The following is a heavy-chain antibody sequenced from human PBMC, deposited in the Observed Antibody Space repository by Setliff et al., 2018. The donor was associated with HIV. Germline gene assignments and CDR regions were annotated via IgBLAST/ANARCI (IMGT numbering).Heavy chain of an antibody. D-gene: IGHD3-22*01. CDR1: RGSMNYHY. Sequence: SETLSLTCTVSRGSMNYHYWSWVRQPPGKGLEWIGTIFYSGSTDYNPSFQSRVTLSADTSKRQFSLQLSPVTAADTGVYYCAREVDYYDSSRYLLLYYFDSWGQGTLVTVS. V-gene: IGHV4-59*11. CDR3: AREVDYYDSSRYLLLYYFDS. CDR2: IFYSGST. J-gene: IGHJ4*02.